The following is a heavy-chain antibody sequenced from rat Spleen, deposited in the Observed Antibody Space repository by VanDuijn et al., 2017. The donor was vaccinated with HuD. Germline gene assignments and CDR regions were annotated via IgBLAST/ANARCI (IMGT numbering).Heavy chain of an antibody. CDR1: GFTFSNYG. V-gene: IGHV5-19*01. CDR2: ISPSGGSA. J-gene: IGHJ2*01. D-gene: IGHD1-7*01. CDR3: AVAGYGY. Sequence: EVQLVESGGGLVQPGRSLKVSCAASGFTFSNYGVHWIRQAPTKGLEWVASISPSGGSAYYRDSVKGRFTISRDNAENTVYLQMNSLRSEDTATYYCAVAGYGYWGQGVMVTVSS.